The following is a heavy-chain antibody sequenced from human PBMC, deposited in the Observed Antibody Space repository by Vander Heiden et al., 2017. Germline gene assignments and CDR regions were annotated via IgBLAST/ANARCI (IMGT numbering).Heavy chain of an antibody. Sequence: QEQLVESGGGVVQPGRSVRLSCAASGFTLSPYAVRWVRQAPGKGLEWVAFISYDGRNEYYADSVKGRFTISRDNSKNTVDLQMNSLRPQDTAVYYCAKSLGVVTAYYYGMDVWGQGPTVTVSS. V-gene: IGHV3-30*18. CDR1: GFTLSPYA. CDR3: AKSLGVVTAYYYGMDV. J-gene: IGHJ6*02. CDR2: ISYDGRNE. D-gene: IGHD2-21*02.